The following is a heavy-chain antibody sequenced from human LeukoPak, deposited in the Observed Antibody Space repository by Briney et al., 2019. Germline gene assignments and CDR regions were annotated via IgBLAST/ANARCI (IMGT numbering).Heavy chain of an antibody. CDR3: AKVSEQLVSTYYVDY. J-gene: IGHJ4*02. V-gene: IGHV3-23*01. CDR1: GFTFSSYA. Sequence: PGGSLRLSCAASGFTFSSYAMSWVRQAPGKGREWVSAISGSGGSTYYADSVKGRFTISRDNSKNTLYLQMNSLRAEDTAVYYCAKVSEQLVSTYYVDYWGQGTLVTVSS. D-gene: IGHD6-6*01. CDR2: ISGSGGST.